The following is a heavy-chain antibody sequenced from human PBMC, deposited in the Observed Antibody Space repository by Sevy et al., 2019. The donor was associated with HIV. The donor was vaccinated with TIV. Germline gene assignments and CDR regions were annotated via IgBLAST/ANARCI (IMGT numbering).Heavy chain of an antibody. CDR1: GCTFTGQY. V-gene: IGHV1-2*02. Sequence: ASVKVSCKASGCTFTGQYIHWVRQAPGQGLEWMGWINPNSGGTNYRLDFQGRVTLTRDTSITTAYMELSGLKSDDTAIYYCARDLRLRRYSYGSFDYWGQGTLVTVSS. CDR2: INPNSGGT. J-gene: IGHJ4*01. D-gene: IGHD5-18*01. CDR3: ARDLRLRRYSYGSFDY.